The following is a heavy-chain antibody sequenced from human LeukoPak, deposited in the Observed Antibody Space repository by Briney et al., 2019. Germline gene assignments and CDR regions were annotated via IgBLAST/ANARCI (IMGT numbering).Heavy chain of an antibody. V-gene: IGHV3-11*04. D-gene: IGHD3-3*01. Sequence: GGSLRLSCVTSGLTFNDYYMSWIRQAPGKGLEWVSYISSSGSPMYYADSVKGRFIISRDNAKNSLYLQMNSLRVEDTAVYYCARYGSGYFPLDFWGQGTLVTVSA. J-gene: IGHJ4*02. CDR2: ISSSGSPM. CDR3: ARYGSGYFPLDF. CDR1: GLTFNDYY.